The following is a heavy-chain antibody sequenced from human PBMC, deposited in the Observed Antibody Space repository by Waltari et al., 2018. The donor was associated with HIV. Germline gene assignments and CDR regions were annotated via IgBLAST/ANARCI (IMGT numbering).Heavy chain of an antibody. V-gene: IGHV4-34*02. CDR1: GESFKSYS. CDR3: AKGALMRWLHSPRHWFDP. D-gene: IGHD2-21*01. Sequence: QVHLQQWGPGLVKPSETLSLTCAVYGESFKSYSWSWIGQAPAKVLEWIGKIDHYGATDYNPSLKSRVTISVDTSKNQFSLRLTSVTAADTGTYYCAKGALMRWLHSPRHWFDPWGQGNLVTVSS. CDR2: IDHYGAT. J-gene: IGHJ5*02.